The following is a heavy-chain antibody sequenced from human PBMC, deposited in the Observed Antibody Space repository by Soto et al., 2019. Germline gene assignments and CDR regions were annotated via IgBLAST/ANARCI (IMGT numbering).Heavy chain of an antibody. D-gene: IGHD3-22*01. CDR2: INAGNGNT. CDR1: GYTFTSYA. V-gene: IGHV1-3*01. Sequence: QVQLVQSGAEVKKPGASVKVSCKASGYTFTSYAMHWVRQAPGQRLEWMGWINAGNGNTKYSQKFQGRVTITRDTSASTAYMELSSLRSEDTAVYYCARPRGYYFFDYWGQGTLVPVSS. J-gene: IGHJ4*02. CDR3: ARPRGYYFFDY.